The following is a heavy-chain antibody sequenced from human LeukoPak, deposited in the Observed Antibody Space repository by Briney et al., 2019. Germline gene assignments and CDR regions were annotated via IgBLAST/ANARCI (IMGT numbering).Heavy chain of an antibody. CDR2: IYYSGSP. CDR1: GGSIRSYY. D-gene: IGHD2-15*01. V-gene: IGHV4-59*07. J-gene: IGHJ6*02. Sequence: DTLSLTCTVSGGSIRSYYGRGIRQPRAKGREGGEYIYYSGSPNYNPSIKRRVTISVDTSKNQLSLKLSSVTAADTAVYYCARGAAPPFYYGMDVWGQGTTVTASS. CDR3: ARGAAPPFYYGMDV.